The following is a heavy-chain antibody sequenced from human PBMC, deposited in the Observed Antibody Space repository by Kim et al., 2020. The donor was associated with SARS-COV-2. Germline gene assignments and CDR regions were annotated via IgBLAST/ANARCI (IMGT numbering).Heavy chain of an antibody. CDR3: ARAAVDYVYDY. D-gene: IGHD3-16*01. J-gene: IGHJ4*02. Sequence: TTYPTKLQRRVTMPTDPSTSPAYMELSSLRSDDTAVYYCARAAVDYVYDYWGQGTLVTVSS. CDR2: T. V-gene: IGHV1-18*01.